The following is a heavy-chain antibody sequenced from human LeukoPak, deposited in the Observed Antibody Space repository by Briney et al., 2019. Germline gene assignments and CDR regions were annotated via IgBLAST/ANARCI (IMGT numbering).Heavy chain of an antibody. CDR3: ARDRTTVDPWFDY. CDR1: GYTFTDYY. Sequence: GASVKVSCKASGYTFTDYYLHWVRQAPGQGLEWMGWINPKSGVTDSKMKFQGRVTLTRDTSITTAYMELISLTSGDAAVYYCARDRTTVDPWFDYWGQGTLVTVSS. D-gene: IGHD4-23*01. J-gene: IGHJ4*02. V-gene: IGHV1-2*02. CDR2: INPKSGVT.